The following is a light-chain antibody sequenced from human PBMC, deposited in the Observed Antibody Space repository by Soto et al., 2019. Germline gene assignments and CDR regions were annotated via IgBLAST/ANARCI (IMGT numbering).Light chain of an antibody. Sequence: DYQVTQSPSTLSASVGDRVIITCRASQSINTWLAWYQQKPGKAPKLLIYKASSLESGVPSRFSGSGSGTEFTLTISSLQPDDFATYYCQQYNSYSVTFGQGTKVDIK. CDR1: QSINTW. CDR2: KAS. J-gene: IGKJ2*01. CDR3: QQYNSYSVT. V-gene: IGKV1-5*03.